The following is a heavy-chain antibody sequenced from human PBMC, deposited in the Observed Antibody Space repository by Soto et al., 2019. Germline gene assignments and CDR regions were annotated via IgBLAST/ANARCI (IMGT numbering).Heavy chain of an antibody. CDR3: ARDGPRYCRGGSCYPDWFDP. Sequence: QVQLVQSGAEVKKPGSSVKVSCKASGGTFSSYAISWVRQAPGQGLEWMGGIIPIFGTANYAQKFQGRVTITADEYTSTAYMELSSRGSEDTAVYYCARDGPRYCRGGSCYPDWFDPWGEGMLVMVSS. CDR2: IIPIFGTA. V-gene: IGHV1-69*12. D-gene: IGHD2-15*01. CDR1: GGTFSSYA. J-gene: IGHJ5*02.